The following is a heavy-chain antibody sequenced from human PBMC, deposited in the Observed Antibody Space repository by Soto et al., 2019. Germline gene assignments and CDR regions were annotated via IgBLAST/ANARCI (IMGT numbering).Heavy chain of an antibody. V-gene: IGHV3-53*01. Sequence: EVQLVESGGGLIQPGGSLRLSCVVSGFTVSSTNYMSWVRQAPGKGLEWVSVIYPGDTTFYADTVKSRFTISRDNSKNSLYLQMHTLRADDTAVYYCHGYGYWGQGTLVTVSS. J-gene: IGHJ4*02. CDR2: IYPGDTT. D-gene: IGHD5-12*01. CDR3: HGYGY. CDR1: GFTVSSTNY.